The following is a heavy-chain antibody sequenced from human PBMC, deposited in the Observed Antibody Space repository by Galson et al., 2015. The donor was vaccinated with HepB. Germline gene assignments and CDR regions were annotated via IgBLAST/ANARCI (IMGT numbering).Heavy chain of an antibody. CDR1: GFTFSNYP. D-gene: IGHD3-16*01. Sequence: SLRLSCAPSGFTFSNYPMHWVRQAPGKGLEWVAVISYDGINKYYADSVKGRFTISRDNSKTTLYLQMNSLRAEDTAVYYCAKNYVDDSRYYFDYWGQGTLVNV. CDR2: ISYDGINK. CDR3: AKNYVDDSRYYFDY. J-gene: IGHJ4*02. V-gene: IGHV3-30*04.